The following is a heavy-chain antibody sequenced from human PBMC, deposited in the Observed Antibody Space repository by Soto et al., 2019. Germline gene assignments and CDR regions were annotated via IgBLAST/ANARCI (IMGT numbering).Heavy chain of an antibody. V-gene: IGHV3-23*01. J-gene: IGHJ4*02. D-gene: IGHD3-9*01. Sequence: EVQLLESGGGFVQPGESLRLSCAASGFTFSLSAMSWVRQAPGRGLDWVSSLSGGGSTTDYADSVKGRFTISRDNSKNTVHLHMNSLRAEDTAVYNCAKGPEYDILTGCDYWGQGALVTVSS. CDR3: AKGPEYDILTGCDY. CDR1: GFTFSLSA. CDR2: LSGGGSTT.